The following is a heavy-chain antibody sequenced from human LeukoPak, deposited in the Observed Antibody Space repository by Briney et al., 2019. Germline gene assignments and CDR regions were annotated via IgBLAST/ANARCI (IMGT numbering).Heavy chain of an antibody. CDR2: IYYSGST. V-gene: IGHV4-59*01. CDR3: ARVMEESALDY. J-gene: IGHJ4*02. Sequence: PSETLSLTCTVSGGSISSYYWSWIRQPPGKGLEWIGYIYYSGSTNYNPSLKSRVTISVDTSKNQFSLKLSSVTAADTAVYYCARVMEESALDYWGQGTLVTVSS. CDR1: GGSISSYY. D-gene: IGHD3-16*01.